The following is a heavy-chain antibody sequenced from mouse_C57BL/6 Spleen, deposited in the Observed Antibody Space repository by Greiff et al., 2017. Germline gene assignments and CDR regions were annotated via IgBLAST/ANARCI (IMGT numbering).Heavy chain of an antibody. D-gene: IGHD2-4*01. Sequence: EVKLVESGEGLVKPGGSLKLSCAASGFTFSSYAMSWVRQTPEKRLEWVAYISSGGDYIYYADTVKGRFTLSSDNARNTLYLQMSSLKSEDTAMYYCTRVYDYDEGFAYWGQGTLVTVSA. CDR3: TRVYDYDEGFAY. V-gene: IGHV5-9-1*02. CDR2: ISSGGDYI. CDR1: GFTFSSYA. J-gene: IGHJ3*01.